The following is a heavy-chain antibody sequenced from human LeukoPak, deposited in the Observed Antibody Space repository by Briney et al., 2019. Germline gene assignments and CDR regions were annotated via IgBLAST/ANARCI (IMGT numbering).Heavy chain of an antibody. CDR3: ATKQWLAPPPDS. J-gene: IGHJ4*02. V-gene: IGHV3-48*01. D-gene: IGHD6-19*01. CDR2: LTRGSSNI. Sequence: PGGSLRLSCEASGFPFMTYAMNWIRQSPGKGLEWVAFLTRGSSNIQYAESVKGRFTISRDNGKDSLFLQMNSLRAEDTAVYYCATKQWLAPPPDSWGQGTPVTVSS. CDR1: GFPFMTYA.